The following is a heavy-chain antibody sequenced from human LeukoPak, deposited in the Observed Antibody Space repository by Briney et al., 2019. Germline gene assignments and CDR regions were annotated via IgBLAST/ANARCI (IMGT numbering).Heavy chain of an antibody. Sequence: ASVKVSCKASGYTFTSYAMHWVRQAPGQRLEWMGWINAGNGNTKYSQKFQGRVTITRDTSASTAYMELSSLRSEDTAVYYCARDPNLGCSSSWYPPDYWGQGTLVTVSS. CDR3: ARDPNLGCSSSWYPPDY. CDR2: INAGNGNT. D-gene: IGHD6-13*01. V-gene: IGHV1-3*01. J-gene: IGHJ4*02. CDR1: GYTFTSYA.